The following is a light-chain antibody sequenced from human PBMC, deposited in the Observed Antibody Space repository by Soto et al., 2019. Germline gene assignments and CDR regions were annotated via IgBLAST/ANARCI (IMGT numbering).Light chain of an antibody. CDR2: GAS. CDR3: QQYGSSPLT. J-gene: IGKJ4*01. CDR1: QSISSTY. V-gene: IGKV3-20*01. Sequence: IVLTQSPGTLSLSPGERTTLSCRASQSISSTYLAWYQQQPGQAPRLLIYGASNRATGIPDRFSGSGSGTDFTLTISRLEPEDFAVYYCQQYGSSPLTFGGGTTGDIK.